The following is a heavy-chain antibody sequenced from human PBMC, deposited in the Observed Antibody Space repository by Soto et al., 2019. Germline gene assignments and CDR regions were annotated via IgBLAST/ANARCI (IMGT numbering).Heavy chain of an antibody. J-gene: IGHJ4*02. CDR1: GFTFSRFS. CDR2: ISSTTNYI. Sequence: GGSLRLACAASGFTFSRFSMNWGRQAPGKGLEWVSSISSTTNYIYYGDSMKGRFTISRDNAKNSLYLEMNSLRAEDTAVYYCARESEDLTSNFDYWGQGTLVTVSS. CDR3: ARESEDLTSNFDY. V-gene: IGHV3-21*06.